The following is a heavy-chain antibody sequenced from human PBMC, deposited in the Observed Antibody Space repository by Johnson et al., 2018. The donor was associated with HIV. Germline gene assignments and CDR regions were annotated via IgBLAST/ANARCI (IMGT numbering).Heavy chain of an antibody. CDR2: ISYDGSNK. CDR1: GFTFSMYS. J-gene: IGHJ3*02. Sequence: QVQLVESGGGVVQPGRFLRLSCAASGFTFSMYSMHWVRQAPGKGLEWVALISYDGSNKYYADSVKGRFTISRDKSKNTLYLQMNSLGPEDTAMYYCARETVAVTMGGAFDIWGQGTMVTVCS. CDR3: ARETVAVTMGGAFDI. D-gene: IGHD2-15*01. V-gene: IGHV3-30*14.